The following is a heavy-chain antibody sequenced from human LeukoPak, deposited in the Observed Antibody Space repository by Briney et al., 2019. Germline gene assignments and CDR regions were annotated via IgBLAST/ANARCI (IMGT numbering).Heavy chain of an antibody. D-gene: IGHD2-8*01. J-gene: IGHJ4*02. CDR2: ISGSSSYI. CDR1: GFTFSSYN. V-gene: IGHV3-21*01. Sequence: GGSLRLSCAASGFTFSSYNMNWIRQAPGKGLEWVSSISGSSSYICYADSVKGRFTISRDNAKNSLYLQMNSLRAEDTAVYYCANLASLRGDYNGYWGQGTLVTVSS. CDR3: ANLASLRGDYNGY.